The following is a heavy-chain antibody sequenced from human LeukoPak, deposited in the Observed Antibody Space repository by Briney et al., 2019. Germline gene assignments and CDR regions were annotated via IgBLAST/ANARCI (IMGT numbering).Heavy chain of an antibody. CDR2: IYHSGST. CDR1: GGSISSSNW. J-gene: IGHJ6*04. Sequence: SETLSLTCAVSGGSISSSNWWSWVRQPPGKGLEWIGEIYHSGSTNYNPSLKSRVTISVVKSKNQFSLKLSSVTAADTAVYYCASRYFDWTRSSYGMDVWGKGTTVTVSS. CDR3: ASRYFDWTRSSYGMDV. D-gene: IGHD3-9*01. V-gene: IGHV4-4*02.